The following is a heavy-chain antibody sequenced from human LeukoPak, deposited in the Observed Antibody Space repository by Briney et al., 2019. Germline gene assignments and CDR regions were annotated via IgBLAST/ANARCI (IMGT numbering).Heavy chain of an antibody. D-gene: IGHD3-3*01. CDR3: AREGIYYDFWSGYYTPFDY. Sequence: GGSLRLSCAASGFTLSSYSMNWVRQAPGKGLEWVSYISSSSSTIYYADSVKGRFTISRDNAKNSLYLQMNSLRAEDTAVYYCAREGIYYDFWSGYYTPFDYWGQGTLVTVSS. CDR2: ISSSSSTI. V-gene: IGHV3-48*01. J-gene: IGHJ4*02. CDR1: GFTLSSYS.